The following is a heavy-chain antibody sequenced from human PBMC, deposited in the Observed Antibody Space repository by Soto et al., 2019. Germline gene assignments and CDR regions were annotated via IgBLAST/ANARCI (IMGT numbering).Heavy chain of an antibody. CDR3: ATNKTYDMVTGYYSFDD. J-gene: IGHJ4*01. CDR1: GYTLTRLS. D-gene: IGHD3-9*01. Sequence: SVKVSCKVSGYTLTRLSIRWVRQAPGKGLEWMGGFDPEDGETIYAHKFQARVTMTADTSTDTAYMELSSLRSEDTAVYYCATNKTYDMVTGYYSFDDWGQGTMVTVSS. V-gene: IGHV1-24*01. CDR2: FDPEDGET.